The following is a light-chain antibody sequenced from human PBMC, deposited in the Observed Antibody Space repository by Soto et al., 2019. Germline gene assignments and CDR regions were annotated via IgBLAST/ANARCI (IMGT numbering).Light chain of an antibody. Sequence: QSVLTQPLSASASPGQRVTISCSGGSSNIGSNTVAWYQHLPGTAPPRLIFTAGPRPSGVPGRFSGSKSGTSASLAISGLQSEDEGDYCCSAWDNSLKGYVFGPGTKLTVL. CDR2: TAG. J-gene: IGLJ1*01. CDR1: SSNIGSNT. V-gene: IGLV1-44*01. CDR3: SAWDNSLKGYV.